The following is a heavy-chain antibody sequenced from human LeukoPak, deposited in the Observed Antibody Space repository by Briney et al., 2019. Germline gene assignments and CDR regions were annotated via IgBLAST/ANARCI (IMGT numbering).Heavy chain of an antibody. CDR2: IYTSGST. CDR1: GGSISSGSYF. CDR3: AKGDLWSGYVDY. D-gene: IGHD3-3*01. J-gene: IGHJ4*02. Sequence: KPSETLSLTCTVSGGSISSGSYFWSSIRQPAGKGLEWIGRIYTSGSTNYNPSLKSRVTISVDASKNQFFVQLSSGTAAGAAVYCWAKGDLWSGYVDYWGQGNLDTVSS. V-gene: IGHV4-61*02.